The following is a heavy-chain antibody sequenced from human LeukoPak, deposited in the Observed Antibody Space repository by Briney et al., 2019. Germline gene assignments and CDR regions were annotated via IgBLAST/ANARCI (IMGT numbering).Heavy chain of an antibody. CDR2: FSGSVETT. CDR1: RVTFSTYA. Sequence: PGGSLRLSCAASRVTFSTYAMRWVRQTPGKGLEWVSTFSGSVETTYHADSVKGRFTISRDNSKNMLYLQMNSLRAEDTAVYYCAKASAGTCSHARCYHFDQWGQGTPVTVSS. J-gene: IGHJ4*02. CDR3: AKASAGTCSHARCYHFDQ. D-gene: IGHD2-15*01. V-gene: IGHV3-23*01.